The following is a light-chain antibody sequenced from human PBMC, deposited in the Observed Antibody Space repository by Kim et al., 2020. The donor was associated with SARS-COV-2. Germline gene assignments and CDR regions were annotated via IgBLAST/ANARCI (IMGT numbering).Light chain of an antibody. CDR1: SLRSYY. CDR3: NSRDSSGNHLEV. V-gene: IGLV3-19*01. J-gene: IGLJ1*01. Sequence: LGQTVRITCQGDSLRSYYASWYQQKPGQAPVLVIYGKNNRPSGIPDRFSGSSSGNTAALTITGAQAEDEADYYCNSRDSSGNHLEVFGTGTKVTVL. CDR2: GKN.